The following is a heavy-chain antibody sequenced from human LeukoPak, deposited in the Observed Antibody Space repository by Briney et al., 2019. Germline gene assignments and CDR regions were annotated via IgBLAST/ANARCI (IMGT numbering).Heavy chain of an antibody. J-gene: IGHJ4*02. CDR3: ARAGSYYYDSSGYYDY. CDR1: GGSISSGGYY. Sequence: SETLSLTCTVSGGSISSGGYYWSWIRQHPGKGLEWIGYIYYSGSTYYNPSLKSRVTISVDTSKNQFSLQLSSVTAADTAVYYCARAGSYYYDSSGYYDYWGQGTLVTVSS. D-gene: IGHD3-22*01. V-gene: IGHV4-31*03. CDR2: IYYSGST.